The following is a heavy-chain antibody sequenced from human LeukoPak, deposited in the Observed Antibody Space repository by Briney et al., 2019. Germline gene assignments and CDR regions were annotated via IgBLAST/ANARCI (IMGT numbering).Heavy chain of an antibody. V-gene: IGHV1-3*01. J-gene: IGHJ4*02. D-gene: IGHD5-12*01. CDR2: INAGNGNT. CDR1: GYTFTSYA. Sequence: ASVKVSCKASGYTFTSYAMHWVRQAPGQRLEWMGWINAGNGNTKYSQKFQGRVTITRDTSASTAYMELSSLRSEDTAVYYCARRGYSGYDLGYWGQGTLVTASS. CDR3: ARRGYSGYDLGY.